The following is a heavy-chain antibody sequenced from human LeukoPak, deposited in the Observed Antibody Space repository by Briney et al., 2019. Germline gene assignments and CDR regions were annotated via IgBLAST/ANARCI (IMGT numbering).Heavy chain of an antibody. J-gene: IGHJ4*02. CDR3: ARDLRGPKVRGVIGPRSFDY. D-gene: IGHD3-10*01. Sequence: SVKVSCKASGGTFSSYAISWVRQAPGQGLEWMGGIIPIFGTANYAQKFQGRVTITADESTSTAYMELSSLRSEDTAVYYCARDLRGPKVRGVIGPRSFDYWGQGTLVTVSS. CDR1: GGTFSSYA. V-gene: IGHV1-69*13. CDR2: IIPIFGTA.